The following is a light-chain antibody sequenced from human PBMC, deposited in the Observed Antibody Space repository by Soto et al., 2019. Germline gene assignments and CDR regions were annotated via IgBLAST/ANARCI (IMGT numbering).Light chain of an antibody. CDR1: QSITTW. CDR2: DVS. Sequence: DIQMTQSPSTVSAYVGDSVTITCRASQSITTWLAWYQQRPGKAPKLLIYDVSSLQSGVPSRFSGSGSGTEFTLTISSLQPDDFATYYCQQYNSYLWTFGQGTKVEIK. J-gene: IGKJ1*01. V-gene: IGKV1-5*01. CDR3: QQYNSYLWT.